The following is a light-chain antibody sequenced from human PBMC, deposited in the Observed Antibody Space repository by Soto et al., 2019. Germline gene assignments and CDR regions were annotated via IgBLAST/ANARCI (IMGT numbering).Light chain of an antibody. V-gene: IGLV2-8*01. CDR1: SSDVGGYAY. CDR2: EVS. CDR3: SSHAGNNMGV. Sequence: QSALTQPASVSGSPGQSITISCTGTSSDVGGYAYVSWYQQYPGKAPNLLIYEVSQRPSGVPDRFSGSKSGNTATLTVSGLQAEDEAEYFCSSHAGNNMGVFGGGTKLTVL. J-gene: IGLJ3*02.